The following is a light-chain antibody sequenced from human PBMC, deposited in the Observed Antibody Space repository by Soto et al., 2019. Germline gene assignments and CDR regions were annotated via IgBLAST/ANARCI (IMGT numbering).Light chain of an antibody. Sequence: QSVLTQPPSVSGAPGQRVTISCTASSSNIGAGYDVHWYQQLPGTAPKLLIYGNANRPSGVPDRFSGSKSGTSASLAITGLQAEDEADYYCQSYDSILSAWVFGGGTKLTVL. CDR2: GNA. J-gene: IGLJ3*02. V-gene: IGLV1-40*01. CDR3: QSYDSILSAWV. CDR1: SSNIGAGYD.